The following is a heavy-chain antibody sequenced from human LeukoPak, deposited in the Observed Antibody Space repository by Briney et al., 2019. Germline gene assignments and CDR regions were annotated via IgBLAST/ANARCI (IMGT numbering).Heavy chain of an antibody. V-gene: IGHV1-18*01. D-gene: IGHD4-17*01. CDR2: ISAYNGNT. CDR3: ARARATVTTPDAFDI. Sequence: ASVKVSCKASGYTFTSYGISWARQAPGQGLEWMGWISAYNGNTNYAQKLQGRVTMTTDTSTSTAYMELRSLRSDDTAVYYCARARATVTTPDAFDIWGQGTMVTVSS. J-gene: IGHJ3*02. CDR1: GYTFTSYG.